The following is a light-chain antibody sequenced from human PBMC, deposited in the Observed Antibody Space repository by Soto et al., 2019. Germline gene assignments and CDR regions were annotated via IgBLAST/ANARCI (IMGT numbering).Light chain of an antibody. Sequence: QSVLTQPASVSGSPGQSIPISCTGTSSDVGNYKLVSWYQQHPGKAPKDMIHADTKRPSGVSNRFSGSKSANTASLTIAGLQAEDEADYYCCSYAGAKWVFGGGTKLTVL. CDR3: CSYAGAKWV. CDR1: SSDVGNYKL. CDR2: ADT. V-gene: IGLV2-23*01. J-gene: IGLJ3*02.